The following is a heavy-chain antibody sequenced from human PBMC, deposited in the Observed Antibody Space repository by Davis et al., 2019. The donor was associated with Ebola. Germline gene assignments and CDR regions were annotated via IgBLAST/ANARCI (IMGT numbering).Heavy chain of an antibody. CDR2: IYYSGST. CDR1: GGSISSSSYY. CDR3: ARPVGTRILYGWWFDP. D-gene: IGHD2-8*02. Sequence: MPSETLSLTCTVSGGSISSSSYYWGWIRQPPGKGLEWIGSIYYSGSTYYNPSLKSRVTISVDTSKNQFSLKLSSVTAADTAVYYCARPVGTRILYGWWFDPWGQGTLVTVSS. J-gene: IGHJ5*02. V-gene: IGHV4-39*01.